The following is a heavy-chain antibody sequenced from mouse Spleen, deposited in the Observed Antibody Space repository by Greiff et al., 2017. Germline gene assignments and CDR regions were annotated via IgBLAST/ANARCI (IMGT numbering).Heavy chain of an antibody. CDR3: ARDTTVAQGNFDY. V-gene: IGHV1-80*01. Sequence: VKLMESGAELVKPGASVKISCKASGYAFSSYWMNWVKQRPGKGLEWIGQIYPGDGDTNYNGKFKGKATLTADKSSSTAYMQLSSLTSEDSAVYFCARDTTVAQGNFDYWGQGTTLTVSS. D-gene: IGHD1-1*01. CDR1: GYAFSSYW. CDR2: IYPGDGDT. J-gene: IGHJ2*01.